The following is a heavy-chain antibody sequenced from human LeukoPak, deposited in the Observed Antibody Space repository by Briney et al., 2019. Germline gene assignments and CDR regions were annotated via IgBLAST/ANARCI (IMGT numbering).Heavy chain of an antibody. CDR3: ASGSGSYRTPYYYMDV. CDR2: IYSGGST. V-gene: IGHV3-53*01. CDR1: GFTVSSNY. Sequence: PGGSLRLSCAASGFTVSSNYMSWVRQAPGRGVWWVSVIYSGGSTYYADSVKCRFPISRDNTKNTLYLQMNRLSAEDTAVYYCASGSGSYRTPYYYMDVWGTGTTVTVSS. J-gene: IGHJ6*03. D-gene: IGHD3-10*01.